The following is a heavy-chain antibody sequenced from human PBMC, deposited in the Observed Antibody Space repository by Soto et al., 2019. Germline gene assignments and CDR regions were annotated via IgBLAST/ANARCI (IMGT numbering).Heavy chain of an antibody. D-gene: IGHD6-19*01. Sequence: QVQLVESGGGLVKPGGSLRLSCAASGFTFSDYYMTWIRQAPGKGLEWLSYISGRSSYTRYADSVKGRFTVSRDNANNSVDLQMNGLIAEDTALYYCATRREQWLGQTRYNWIDPWGQGTLVAVSS. CDR1: GFTFSDYY. V-gene: IGHV3-11*06. CDR2: ISGRSSYT. J-gene: IGHJ5*02. CDR3: ATRREQWLGQTRYNWIDP.